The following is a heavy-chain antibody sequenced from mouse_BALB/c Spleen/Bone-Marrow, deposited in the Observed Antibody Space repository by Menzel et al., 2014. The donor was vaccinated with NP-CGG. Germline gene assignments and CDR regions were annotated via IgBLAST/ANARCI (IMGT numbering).Heavy chain of an antibody. V-gene: IGHV14-3*02. CDR1: GFNIKDTY. CDR2: IDPANGNT. CDR3: ARGGTTATWYFDV. J-gene: IGHJ1*01. D-gene: IGHD1-2*01. Sequence: VQLQQPGAELVKPGASVKLSCTASGFNIKDTYMHWVKQRPEQSLEWIGRIDPANGNTKYDPKFQGKATITADTFSNTAYLQLSSLTSEDTAVYYCARGGTTATWYFDVWGAGTTVTVSS.